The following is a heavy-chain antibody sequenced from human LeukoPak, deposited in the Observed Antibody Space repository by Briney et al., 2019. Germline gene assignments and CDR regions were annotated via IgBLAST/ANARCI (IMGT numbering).Heavy chain of an antibody. CDR1: GGSISSTTSY. Sequence: SETLSLTCAVSGGSISSTTSYWGWIRQPPGKGLEWIGRIYYSGSTFYNPSLKSRVTISVYTSKNQLSLRLSSVTAADTAVYYCARHGSTDYFDYWGQGTLVTVSS. J-gene: IGHJ4*02. V-gene: IGHV4-39*01. D-gene: IGHD2-2*03. CDR3: ARHGSTDYFDY. CDR2: IYYSGST.